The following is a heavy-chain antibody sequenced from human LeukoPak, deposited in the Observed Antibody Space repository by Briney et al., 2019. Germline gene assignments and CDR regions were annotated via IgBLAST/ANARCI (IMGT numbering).Heavy chain of an antibody. CDR3: ATHPRANSGYDLSDF. Sequence: SETLSLTRTVAGGSISSSSFYWGWFRQPPGKGLEWVGSFYYGESTNYNPSLTSRVTISVDTSKNQFSLRLSSVTAADTAMYYCATHPRANSGYDLSDFWGQGTLVTVSS. CDR1: GGSISSSSFY. J-gene: IGHJ4*02. V-gene: IGHV4-39*01. CDR2: FYYGEST. D-gene: IGHD5-12*01.